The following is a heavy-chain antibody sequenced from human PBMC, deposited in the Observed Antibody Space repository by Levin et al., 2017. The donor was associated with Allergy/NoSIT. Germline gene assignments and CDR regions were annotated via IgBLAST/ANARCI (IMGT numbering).Heavy chain of an antibody. CDR1: GYSFTSYW. J-gene: IGHJ4*02. CDR2: IYPGDSDT. V-gene: IGHV5-51*01. CDR3: ARGVMVRGVIVKFDY. D-gene: IGHD3-10*01. Sequence: KVSCKGSGYSFTSYWIGWVRQMPGKGLEWMGIIYPGDSDTRYSPSFQGQVTISADKSISTAYLQWQWSSLKASDTAMYYCARGVMVRGVIVKFDYWGQGTLVTVSS.